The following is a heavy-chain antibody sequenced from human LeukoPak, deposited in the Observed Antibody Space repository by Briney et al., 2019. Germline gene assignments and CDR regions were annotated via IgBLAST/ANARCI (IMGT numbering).Heavy chain of an antibody. V-gene: IGHV3-30-3*01. CDR2: ISYDGSNK. CDR3: ARAHLPYNWNDVWFDP. Sequence: GGSLRLSCAASGFIFSSYAMHWVRQAPGKGLEWVAVISYDGSNKYYADSVKGRFTTSRDNSKNTLYLQMNSLRAEDTAVYYCARAHLPYNWNDVWFDPWGQGTLVTVSS. CDR1: GFIFSSYA. D-gene: IGHD1-20*01. J-gene: IGHJ5*02.